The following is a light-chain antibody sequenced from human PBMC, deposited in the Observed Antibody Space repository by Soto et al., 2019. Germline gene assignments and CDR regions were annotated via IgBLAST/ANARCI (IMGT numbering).Light chain of an antibody. CDR2: AAS. CDR1: QGIGVY. CDR3: QKYNSAPLT. J-gene: IGKJ4*01. V-gene: IGKV1-27*01. Sequence: DIQMTQSPSSLSASFEDRVTITCRASQGIGVYLAWFQQKPGNAPKLLIYAASTLQSGVPSRFSGSGSGTDFTLTISGLQPADVATYYCQKYNSAPLTFGGGTKVEIK.